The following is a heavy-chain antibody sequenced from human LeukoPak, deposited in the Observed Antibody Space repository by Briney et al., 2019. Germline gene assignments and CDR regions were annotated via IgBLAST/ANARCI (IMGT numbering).Heavy chain of an antibody. CDR2: INHSGST. J-gene: IGHJ6*03. CDR3: ARGPIVGATLLPGSYMDV. V-gene: IGHV4-34*01. D-gene: IGHD1-26*01. CDR1: GGSFSGYY. Sequence: SETLSLTCAVYGGSFSGYYWSWISQPPGKGLEWIGEINHSGSTNYNPSLKSRVTISVDTSKNQFSLKLSSVTAADTAVYYCARGPIVGATLLPGSYMDVWGKGTTVTVSS.